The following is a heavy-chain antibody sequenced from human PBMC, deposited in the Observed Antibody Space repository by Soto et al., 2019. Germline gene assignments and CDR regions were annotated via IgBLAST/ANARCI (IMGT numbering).Heavy chain of an antibody. CDR1: GGSFSGYY. CDR3: AKVVVVPAAIFDY. CDR2: INHSGST. D-gene: IGHD2-2*01. J-gene: IGHJ4*02. V-gene: IGHV4-34*01. Sequence: SETLSLTCAVYGGSFSGYYWSWIRQPPGKGLEWIGEINHSGSTNYNPSLKSRVTISVDTSKNQFSLKLSSVTAADTAVYYCAKVVVVPAAIFDYWGQGTLVTVSS.